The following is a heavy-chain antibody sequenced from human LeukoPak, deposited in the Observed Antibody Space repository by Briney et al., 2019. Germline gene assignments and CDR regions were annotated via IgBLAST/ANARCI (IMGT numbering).Heavy chain of an antibody. D-gene: IGHD2-21*01. CDR1: GFTFDDYA. V-gene: IGHV3-7*01. CDR2: IKQDESEK. J-gene: IGHJ4*02. Sequence: GGSLRLSCAASGFTFDDYAMHWVRQAPGKGLGWVANIKQDESEKYYVDSVKGRFTISRDNAKNSLYLQMNSLRAEDTAVYYCARASSTGLAYCGGDCSFDYWGQGTLVTVSS. CDR3: ARASSTGLAYCGGDCSFDY.